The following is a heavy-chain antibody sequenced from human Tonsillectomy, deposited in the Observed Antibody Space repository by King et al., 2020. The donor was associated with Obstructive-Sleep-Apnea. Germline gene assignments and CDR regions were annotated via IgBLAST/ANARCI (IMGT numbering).Heavy chain of an antibody. D-gene: IGHD3/OR15-3a*01. CDR2: IDSDGSST. J-gene: IGHJ6*02. Sequence: VQLVESGGGLVQPGGSLRLSCAASGFTFYSYWMHWVRQAPGKGLVWVSRIDSDGSSTSYADSVKGRFTISRDNAKNTLYLQMISLRAEDTAVYYCARSTVFGLLIYYGMDVWAKGPRSPSP. CDR1: GFTFYSYW. V-gene: IGHV3-74*01. CDR3: ARSTVFGLLIYYGMDV.